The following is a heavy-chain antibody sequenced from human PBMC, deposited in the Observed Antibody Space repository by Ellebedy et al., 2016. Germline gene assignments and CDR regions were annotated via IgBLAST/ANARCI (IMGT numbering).Heavy chain of an antibody. CDR2: IYTSGST. CDR3: ASNHDYGDHVRYYYYGMDV. D-gene: IGHD4-17*01. Sequence: SETLSLXXTVSGGSISSYYWSWIRQPAGKGLEWIGRIYTSGSTNYNPSLKSRVTISVDTSKNQFSLKLSSVTAADTAVYYCASNHDYGDHVRYYYYGMDVWGQGTTVTVSS. CDR1: GGSISSYY. J-gene: IGHJ6*02. V-gene: IGHV4-4*07.